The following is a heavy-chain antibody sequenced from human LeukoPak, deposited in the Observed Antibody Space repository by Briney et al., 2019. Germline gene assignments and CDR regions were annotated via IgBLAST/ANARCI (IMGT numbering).Heavy chain of an antibody. D-gene: IGHD6-13*01. Sequence: NPGGSLRLSCATSGFIFSSDSMIWVRQAPGKGPEWVSSISSTGAYIYYADSLKGRFTISRDNAKNSLYLQMNSLRADDTAVYYCARGLAAAGTRGPYWGQGTLVTVSS. V-gene: IGHV3-21*01. CDR2: ISSTGAYI. J-gene: IGHJ4*02. CDR3: ARGLAAAGTRGPY. CDR1: GFIFSSDS.